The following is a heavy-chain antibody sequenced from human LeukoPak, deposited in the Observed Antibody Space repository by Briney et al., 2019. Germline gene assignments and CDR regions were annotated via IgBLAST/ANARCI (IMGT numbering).Heavy chain of an antibody. D-gene: IGHD3-9*01. Sequence: ASVKVSCKTSGYTFTGYYMHWVRQAPGQGLEWMGWISAYNGNTNYAQKLQGRVTMTTDTSTSTAYMELRSLRSDDTAVYYCARDYDILTGGETTVDYWGQGTLVTVSS. CDR3: ARDYDILTGGETTVDY. CDR1: GYTFTGYY. J-gene: IGHJ4*02. V-gene: IGHV1-18*04. CDR2: ISAYNGNT.